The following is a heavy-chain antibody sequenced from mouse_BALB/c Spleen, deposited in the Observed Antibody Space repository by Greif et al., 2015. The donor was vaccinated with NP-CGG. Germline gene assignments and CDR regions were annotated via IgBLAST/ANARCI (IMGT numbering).Heavy chain of an antibody. CDR3: ARVTARAMDY. Sequence: DVQLQESGPGLVKPSQSLSLTCSVTGYSITSGYYWNWIRQFPGNKLEWMGYISYDGSNNYNPSLKNRISITRDTSKNQFFLKLNSVTTEDTATYYCARVTARAMDYWGQGTSVTVSS. J-gene: IGHJ4*01. D-gene: IGHD1-2*01. V-gene: IGHV3-6*02. CDR2: ISYDGSN. CDR1: GYSITSGYY.